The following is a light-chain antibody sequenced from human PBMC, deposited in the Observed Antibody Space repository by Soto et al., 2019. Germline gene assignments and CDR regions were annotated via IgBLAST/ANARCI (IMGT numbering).Light chain of an antibody. CDR3: GTWDSSLGYV. J-gene: IGLJ1*01. Sequence: QSVLTQPPSVSAAPGQKVTISCSGSSSNIGNNYVSWYQQLPGTAPKLLIYDNNKRPSGIPDRFSGSKSGTSATLGITGLQTGDEADYYFGTWDSSLGYVFGTGTKLTVL. V-gene: IGLV1-51*01. CDR2: DNN. CDR1: SSNIGNNY.